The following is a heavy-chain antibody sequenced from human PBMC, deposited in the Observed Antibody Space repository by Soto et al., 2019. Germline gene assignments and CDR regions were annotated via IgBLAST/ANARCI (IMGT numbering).Heavy chain of an antibody. J-gene: IGHJ6*02. Sequence: PSDTLSLTSTVSGSSISSGGYYWTWIRQHPGKGLEWIGYNYYSGITYYNPSLKSRVTIPLDTSKNQFSLKLSSVTAADTAVYYCARGSSIAGLYYGMDVWGQGTTVTVS. CDR3: ARGSSIAGLYYGMDV. CDR2: NYYSGIT. D-gene: IGHD6-6*01. CDR1: GSSISSGGYY. V-gene: IGHV4-31*03.